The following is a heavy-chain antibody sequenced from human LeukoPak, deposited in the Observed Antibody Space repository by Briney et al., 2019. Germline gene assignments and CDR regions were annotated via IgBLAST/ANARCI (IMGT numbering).Heavy chain of an antibody. CDR2: IRGSGGST. V-gene: IGHV3-23*01. D-gene: IGHD2-15*01. CDR3: ERRYCSGGSCYGY. Sequence: GGSLRLSCAASGFTFSSYAMSWVRQAPGKGLEWVSAIRGSGGSTYYADSVKGRFTISRDNSKNTLYLQMNSLRAEDTAVYYCERRYCSGGSCYGYWGQGTLVTVSS. J-gene: IGHJ4*02. CDR1: GFTFSSYA.